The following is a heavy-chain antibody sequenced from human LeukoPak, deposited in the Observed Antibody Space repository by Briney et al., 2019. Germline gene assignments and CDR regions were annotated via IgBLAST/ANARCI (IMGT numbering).Heavy chain of an antibody. D-gene: IGHD5-12*01. J-gene: IGHJ4*02. Sequence: PSETLSLTCTVSGGSISSSSYYWGWIRQPPGKGLEWIGSIYYSGSTYYNPSLKSRVTISVDTSKNQFSLKLSSVTAADTAVYYCARRGGYDLLDYWGQGTLVTVSS. V-gene: IGHV4-39*01. CDR2: IYYSGST. CDR1: GGSISSSSYY. CDR3: ARRGGYDLLDY.